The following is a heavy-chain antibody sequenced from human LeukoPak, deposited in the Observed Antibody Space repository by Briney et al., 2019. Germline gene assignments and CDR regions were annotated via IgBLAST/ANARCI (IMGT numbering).Heavy chain of an antibody. D-gene: IGHD4-17*01. CDR3: AKDMYPSYGDPAYYSYGMDV. Sequence: GGSRRLSCVASGFTFEDYAMHWVRQAPGKGLEWVSLISWDGGSTYYADSVKGRFTISRDNSKNSLYLQMNSLRAEDTALYYCAKDMYPSYGDPAYYSYGMDVWGQGTTVTVS. J-gene: IGHJ6*02. CDR1: GFTFEDYA. V-gene: IGHV3-43D*03. CDR2: ISWDGGST.